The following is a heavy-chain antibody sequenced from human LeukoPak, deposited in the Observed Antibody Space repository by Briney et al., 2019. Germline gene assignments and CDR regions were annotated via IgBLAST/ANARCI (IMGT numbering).Heavy chain of an antibody. V-gene: IGHV3-53*01. D-gene: IGHD6-6*01. CDR2: IYSGGST. CDR1: GFTVSSNY. Sequence: GGSLRLSCAASGFTVSSNYMSWVRQAPGKGLEWVSIIYSGGSTFYADSVKGRFTISRDNSKNTLYLQMNSLRAEDTAVYYCAKDAGYSSSYSFDYWGQGTLVTVSS. J-gene: IGHJ4*02. CDR3: AKDAGYSSSYSFDY.